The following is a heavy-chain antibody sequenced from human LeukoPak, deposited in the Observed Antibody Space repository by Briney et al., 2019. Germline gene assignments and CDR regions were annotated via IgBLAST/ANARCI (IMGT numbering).Heavy chain of an antibody. CDR2: VSNDGTNR. CDR3: ASPPPGYSSSWHSFDY. CDR1: GFSFSDYA. J-gene: IGHJ4*02. D-gene: IGHD6-13*01. V-gene: IGHV3-30*14. Sequence: GTSLRLSCAASGFSFSDYAIHWVRQAPGKGLEWVAGVSNDGTNRLYADSVKGRFTISRDNSKNTLYLQMNSLRAEDTAVYYCASPPPGYSSSWHSFDYWGQGTLVTVSS.